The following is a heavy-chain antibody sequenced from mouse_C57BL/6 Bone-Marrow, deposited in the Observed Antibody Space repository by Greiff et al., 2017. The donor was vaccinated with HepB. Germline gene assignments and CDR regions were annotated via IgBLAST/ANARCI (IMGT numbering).Heavy chain of an antibody. CDR2: IHPNSGST. J-gene: IGHJ2*01. V-gene: IGHV1-64*01. Sequence: VQLQQPGAELVKPGASVKLSCKASGYTFTSYWMHWVKQRPGQGLEWIGMIHPNSGSTNYNEKFKSKATLTVDKSSSTAHMQRSSLTSEDSAVYYCARGGGQLRGGDYFDYWGQGTTLTVSS. CDR3: ARGGGQLRGGDYFDY. CDR1: GYTFTSYW. D-gene: IGHD3-2*02.